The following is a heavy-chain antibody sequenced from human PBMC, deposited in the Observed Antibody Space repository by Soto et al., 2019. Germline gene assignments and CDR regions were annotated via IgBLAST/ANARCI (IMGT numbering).Heavy chain of an antibody. V-gene: IGHV3-74*01. CDR2: IKTDGYAA. Sequence: ESGGVLVQPGGSLRLSCVASGFTFDSHWMHWVRQAPGEGLVWVSRIKTDGYAAAYADSVKGRFTISRDNNKNTVYLQMNSLRAEDTAVYFCVRESGVAADCWGQGTLVTVS. D-gene: IGHD6-19*01. CDR1: GFTFDSHW. CDR3: VRESGVAADC. J-gene: IGHJ4*02.